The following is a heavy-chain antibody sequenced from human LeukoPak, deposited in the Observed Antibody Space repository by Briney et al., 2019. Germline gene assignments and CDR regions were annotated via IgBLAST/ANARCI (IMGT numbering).Heavy chain of an antibody. D-gene: IGHD2-15*01. V-gene: IGHV4-39*01. CDR1: GGSISSYSYY. CDR3: ATQSRSGGSGVIDY. CDR2: IYYSGST. J-gene: IGHJ4*02. Sequence: PSETLSLTCTVSGGSISSYSYYWGWIRQPPGKGLEWVGSIYYSGSTYYNPSLKSRLTISVDTSKNQFSLNLTSVTAADTAVYYCATQSRSGGSGVIDYWGQGALVTVSS.